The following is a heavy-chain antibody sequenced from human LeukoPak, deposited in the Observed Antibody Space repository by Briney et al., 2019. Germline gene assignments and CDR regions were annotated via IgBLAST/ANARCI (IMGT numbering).Heavy chain of an antibody. CDR2: IRQDGLEK. J-gene: IGHJ4*02. Sequence: GGSLRLSCAASGFTFSTYSMSWVRQAPGKGLEWVANIRQDGLEKYYVASVQGRFTISRDNAKNSLYLQMNSLKADDTAVYYCARAPYYESSGPLWGQGTLVSVSS. D-gene: IGHD3-22*01. CDR1: GFTFSTYS. CDR3: ARAPYYESSGPL. V-gene: IGHV3-7*04.